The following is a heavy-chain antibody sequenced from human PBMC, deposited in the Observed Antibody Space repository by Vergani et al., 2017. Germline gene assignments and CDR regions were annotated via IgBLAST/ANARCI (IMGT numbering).Heavy chain of an antibody. Sequence: QVQLVQSGSAVRKPGASVKVSCQVSGDSLTELTIHWVRQAPGKGLEWMGGFDPEHGEVTFAHHIQGRVTMTEDRSTDTAYMELSSLRPEDTALYYCARVTDYYDSSGYYLDYWGQGTLVTVSS. CDR1: GDSLTELT. J-gene: IGHJ4*02. CDR3: ARVTDYYDSSGYYLDY. D-gene: IGHD3-22*01. CDR2: FDPEHGEV. V-gene: IGHV1-24*01.